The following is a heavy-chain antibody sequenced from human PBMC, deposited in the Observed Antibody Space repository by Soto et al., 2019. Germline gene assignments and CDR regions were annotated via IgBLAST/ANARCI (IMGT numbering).Heavy chain of an antibody. CDR3: ATLYDYIWGSYRFLPSFDY. CDR1: GFTFSSYA. D-gene: IGHD3-16*02. Sequence: GGSLRLSCAASGFTFSSYAMSWVRQAPGKGLEWVSAISGSGGSTYYADSVKGRFTISRDNSKNTLYLQMNSLRAEDTAVYYCATLYDYIWGSYRFLPSFDYWGQGTLVTVS. V-gene: IGHV3-23*01. CDR2: ISGSGGST. J-gene: IGHJ4*02.